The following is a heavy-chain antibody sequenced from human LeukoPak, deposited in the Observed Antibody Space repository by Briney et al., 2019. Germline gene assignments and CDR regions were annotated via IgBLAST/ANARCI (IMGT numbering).Heavy chain of an antibody. Sequence: PGGSLRLSCAASGFTFSSYWMSWVRQAPGKGLEWVANIKQDGSEKYYVDSVKGRFTISRDNAKNSLYLQMNSLRAEDTAVYYCARAYCSSTSCFPFDYWGQGTLVTVSS. CDR2: IKQDGSEK. J-gene: IGHJ4*02. CDR3: ARAYCSSTSCFPFDY. V-gene: IGHV3-7*01. CDR1: GFTFSSYW. D-gene: IGHD2-2*01.